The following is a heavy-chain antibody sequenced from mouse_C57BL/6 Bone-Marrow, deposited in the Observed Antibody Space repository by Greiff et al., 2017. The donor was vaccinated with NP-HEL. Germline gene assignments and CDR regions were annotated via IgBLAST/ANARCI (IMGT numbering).Heavy chain of an antibody. D-gene: IGHD1-1*01. CDR2: ISSGGSYT. J-gene: IGHJ1*03. CDR1: GFTFSSYG. CDR3: ARHLVRFYWYFDV. V-gene: IGHV5-6*02. Sequence: DVMLVESGGDLVKPGGSLKLSCAASGFTFSSYGMSWVRQTPDKRLEWVATISSGGSYTYYPDSVKGRFTISRDNAKNTLYLQMSRLKSEDTAMYYCARHLVRFYWYFDVWGTGTTVTVSS.